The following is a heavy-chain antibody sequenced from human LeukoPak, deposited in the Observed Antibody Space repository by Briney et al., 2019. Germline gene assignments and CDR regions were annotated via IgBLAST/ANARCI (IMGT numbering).Heavy chain of an antibody. CDR2: ISAYNGNT. D-gene: IGHD4-17*01. Sequence: ASVKVSYKASGYTFTSYGISWVRQAPGQGLEWMGWISAYNGNTNYAQKLQGRVTMTTDTSTSTAYMELSSLRSEDTAVYYCARSYGDYGGFDYWGQGTLVTVSS. J-gene: IGHJ4*02. CDR3: ARSYGDYGGFDY. CDR1: GYTFTSYG. V-gene: IGHV1-18*01.